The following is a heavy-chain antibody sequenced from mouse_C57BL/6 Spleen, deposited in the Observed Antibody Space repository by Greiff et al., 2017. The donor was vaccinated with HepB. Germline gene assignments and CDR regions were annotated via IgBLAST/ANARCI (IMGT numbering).Heavy chain of an antibody. V-gene: IGHV14-3*01. CDR2: IDPANGNT. CDR3: ASDYYGSSYFDY. D-gene: IGHD1-1*01. Sequence: VQLKESVAELVRPGASVKLSCTASGFNIKNTYMHWVKQRPEQGLEWIGRIDPANGNTKYAPKFQGKATITADTSSNTAYLQLSSLTSEDTAIYYCASDYYGSSYFDYWGQGTTLTVSS. J-gene: IGHJ2*01. CDR1: GFNIKNTY.